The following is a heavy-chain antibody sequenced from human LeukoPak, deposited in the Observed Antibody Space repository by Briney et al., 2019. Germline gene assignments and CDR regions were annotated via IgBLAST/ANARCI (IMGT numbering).Heavy chain of an antibody. D-gene: IGHD5-18*01. J-gene: IGHJ4*02. CDR2: IYYSGST. Sequence: PSETLSLTCTVSGGSISSSSYYWGWIRQPPGKGLEWIGSIYYSGSTNYNPSLKSRVTISVDTSKNQFSLKLSSVTAADTAVYYCARQGRGYSYGLGYYFDYWGQGTLVTVSS. V-gene: IGHV4-39*01. CDR3: ARQGRGYSYGLGYYFDY. CDR1: GGSISSSSYY.